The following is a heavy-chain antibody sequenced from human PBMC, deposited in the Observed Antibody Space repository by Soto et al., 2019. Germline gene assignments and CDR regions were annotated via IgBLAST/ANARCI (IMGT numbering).Heavy chain of an antibody. CDR3: ARGDYDFWGGYWNWFDP. V-gene: IGHV4-39*01. J-gene: IGHJ5*02. CDR2: IYYSGST. D-gene: IGHD3-3*01. CDR1: GGSISSSSYY. Sequence: QLQLQESGPGLVKPSETLSLTCTVSGGSISSSSYYWGWIRQPPGKGLEWIGSIYYSGSTYYNPSLKSRVTISVDTSKNQFSLKLSSVTAADTAVYYCARGDYDFWGGYWNWFDPWGQGTLVTVSS.